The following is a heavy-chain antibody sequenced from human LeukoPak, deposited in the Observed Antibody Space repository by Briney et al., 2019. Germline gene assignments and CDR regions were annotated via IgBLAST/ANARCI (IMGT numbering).Heavy chain of an antibody. CDR1: GXSVSSGSYY. CDR3: ARDFSGTYYFDY. J-gene: IGHJ4*02. D-gene: IGHD1-26*01. Sequence: SETLSLTCTVSGXSVSSGSYYWSWVRQPPGKGLEWIGFFHYTGITNYNPSLKSRGTISVDRSKNQFSLKLTSVTAADTAVYYCARDFSGTYYFDYWGQGTLVTVSS. CDR2: FHYTGIT. V-gene: IGHV4-61*01.